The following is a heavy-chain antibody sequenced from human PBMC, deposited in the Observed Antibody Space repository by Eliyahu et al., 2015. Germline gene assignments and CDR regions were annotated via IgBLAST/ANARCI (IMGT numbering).Heavy chain of an antibody. CDR2: IYARGTT. Sequence: QLQLQESGPGLVKSSEXLSLTCPVSGGSISGTSYSWDWIRQPPRKGPXXIGGIYARGTTYYXPSLKSRVTISXXTSKRQFSLQLNXVTAADAAVYYCATYLDWGRGLPVSVS. J-gene: IGHJ4*02. V-gene: IGHV4-39*01. CDR3: ATYLD. CDR1: GGSISGTSYS.